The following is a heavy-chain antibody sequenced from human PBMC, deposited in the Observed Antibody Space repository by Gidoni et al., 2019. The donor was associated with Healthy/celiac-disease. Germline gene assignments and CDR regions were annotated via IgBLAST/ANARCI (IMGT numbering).Heavy chain of an antibody. CDR3: ARRGGYCSSTSCYEVGGDDY. Sequence: EVQLVESGGGLVKPGGSLRLSCAASGFTFSSYSMNWVRQAPGKGLEWVSSISSSSSYIYYADSVKVRFTISRDNAKNSLYLQINSLRAEDTAVYYCARRGGYCSSTSCYEVGGDDYCGQGTLVTVSS. J-gene: IGHJ4*02. CDR1: GFTFSSYS. D-gene: IGHD2-2*01. V-gene: IGHV3-21*01. CDR2: ISSSSSYI.